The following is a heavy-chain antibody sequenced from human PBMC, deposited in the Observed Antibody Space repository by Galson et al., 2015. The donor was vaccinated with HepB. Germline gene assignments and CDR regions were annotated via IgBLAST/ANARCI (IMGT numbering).Heavy chain of an antibody. Sequence: SVKVSCKASGGTFSSYAISWVRQAPGQELEWMGGIIPIFGTANYAQKFQGRVTITADESTSTAYMELSSLRSEDTAVHYCASLGMADYYYYGMDVWGQGTTVTVSS. CDR2: IIPIFGTA. CDR1: GGTFSSYA. CDR3: ASLGMADYYYYGMDV. V-gene: IGHV1-69*13. J-gene: IGHJ6*02. D-gene: IGHD6-13*01.